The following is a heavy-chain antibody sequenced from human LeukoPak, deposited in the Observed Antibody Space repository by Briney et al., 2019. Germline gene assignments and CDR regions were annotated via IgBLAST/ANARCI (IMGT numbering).Heavy chain of an antibody. CDR3: AREEGA. J-gene: IGHJ5*02. V-gene: IGHV3-66*01. CDR2: TYVSGNT. CDR1: GIDVSSNY. Sequence: GGSLRLSCTVSGIDVSSNYISWVRQAPGKGLEWVSVTYVSGNTYYADSVKGRFIVSRDNSKNTLYLEMNSLRVEDTGVYYCAREEGAWGQGTLVTVSS.